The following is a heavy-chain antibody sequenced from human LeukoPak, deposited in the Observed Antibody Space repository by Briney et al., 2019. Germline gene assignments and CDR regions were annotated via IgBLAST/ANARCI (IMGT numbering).Heavy chain of an antibody. CDR2: IYYSEST. CDR3: ARHNYGDYFPALSLDY. V-gene: IGHV4-59*08. Sequence: SETLSLTCTVSGDSISDYYWSWIRQPPGKGLEWIGYIYYSESTNYNPSLKSRVTISVDTSKNQFSLKLRSVTAADTAVYYCARHNYGDYFPALSLDYWGQGTLVTVSS. CDR1: GDSISDYY. J-gene: IGHJ4*02. D-gene: IGHD4-17*01.